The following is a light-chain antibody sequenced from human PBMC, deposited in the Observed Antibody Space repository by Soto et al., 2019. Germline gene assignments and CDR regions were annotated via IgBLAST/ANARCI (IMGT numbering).Light chain of an antibody. CDR1: SSXIGAGYD. CDR2: GNT. Sequence: QSVLTQPPSVSGAPGQRVTISCTGSSSXIGAGYDVHWYQQLPGRAPKLLIYGNTNRPSGVPDRFSGSKSGTSASLAITGLQAEDEADYYCLSFDSSLSVVFGGGTKVTVL. V-gene: IGLV1-40*01. CDR3: LSFDSSLSVV. J-gene: IGLJ2*01.